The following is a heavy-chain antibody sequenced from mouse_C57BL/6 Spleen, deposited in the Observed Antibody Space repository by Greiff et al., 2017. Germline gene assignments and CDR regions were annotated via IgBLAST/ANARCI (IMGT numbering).Heavy chain of an antibody. V-gene: IGHV6-6*01. CDR1: GFTFSDAW. J-gene: IGHJ3*01. CDR3: TRSYYDFQFTY. D-gene: IGHD2-4*01. Sequence: EVKLMESGGGLVQPGGSMKLSCAASGFTFSDAWMDWVRQSPEKGLEWVAEIRNKANNHATYYAESVKGRFTISRDDSKSSVYLQMNSLRAEDTGIYYCTRSYYDFQFTYWGQGTLVTVSA. CDR2: IRNKANNHAT.